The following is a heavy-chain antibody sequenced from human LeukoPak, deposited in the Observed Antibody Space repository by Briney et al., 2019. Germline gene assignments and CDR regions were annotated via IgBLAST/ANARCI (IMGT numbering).Heavy chain of an antibody. D-gene: IGHD1-1*01. CDR3: AKGGIRQPYYFDY. V-gene: IGHV3-9*01. CDR1: DXA. CDR2: ISWNSGSI. Sequence: DXAMXWVRQAPGKGLEWVSGISWNSGSIGYADSVKGRFTISRDNAKNSLYLQMNSLRAEDTALYYCAKGGIRQPYYFDYWGQGTLVTVSS. J-gene: IGHJ4*02.